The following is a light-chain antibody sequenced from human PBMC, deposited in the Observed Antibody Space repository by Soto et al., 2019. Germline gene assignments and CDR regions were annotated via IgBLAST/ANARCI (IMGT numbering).Light chain of an antibody. Sequence: QSVLTQPASVSGSPGQSITISRTGTSSDVGGYNYVSWYQQHPGKAPKLMIYDVSNRPSGVSNRFSGSKSGNTASLTISGLQAEDEADYYCSSYTSSSTPLYVFGTG. CDR3: SSYTSSSTPLYV. V-gene: IGLV2-14*01. J-gene: IGLJ1*01. CDR2: DVS. CDR1: SSDVGGYNY.